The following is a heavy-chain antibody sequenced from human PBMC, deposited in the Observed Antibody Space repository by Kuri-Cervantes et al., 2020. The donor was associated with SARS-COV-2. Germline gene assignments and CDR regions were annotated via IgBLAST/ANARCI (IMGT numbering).Heavy chain of an antibody. CDR2: IYYSGST. V-gene: IGHV4-59*08. D-gene: IGHD2-21*02. CDR3: VAYKPLLRWWFDP. CDR1: GGSISSYY. Sequence: SETLSLTCTVSGGSISSYYWSWIRQPPGKGLEWIGYIYYSGSTNYNPSLKSRVTISADTSKNQFSLKLSSVTAADTAVYYCVAYKPLLRWWFDPWGQGTLVTVSS. J-gene: IGHJ5*02.